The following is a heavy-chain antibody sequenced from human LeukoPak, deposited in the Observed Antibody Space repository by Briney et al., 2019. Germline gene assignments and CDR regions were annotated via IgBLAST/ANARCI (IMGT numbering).Heavy chain of an antibody. V-gene: IGHV3-30-3*01. CDR2: ISYDGSNK. D-gene: IGHD3-3*01. CDR1: GFTFSSYA. J-gene: IGHJ4*02. Sequence: GGSLRLSCAASGFTFSSYAMHWVRQAPGKGLEWVAVISYDGSNKYYADSVKGRFTISRDNSKNTLYLQMNSLRAEDTAVYYCARDGGLDYWGQGTLVTVSS. CDR3: ARDGGLDY.